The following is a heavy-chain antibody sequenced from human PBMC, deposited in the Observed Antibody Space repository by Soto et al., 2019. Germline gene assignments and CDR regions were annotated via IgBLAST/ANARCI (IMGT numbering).Heavy chain of an antibody. V-gene: IGHV4-34*01. CDR2: INHSGIT. D-gene: IGHD1-26*01. J-gene: IGHJ4*02. CDR3: ARGRWELRFDY. CDR1: GGSFSGYY. Sequence: PSETLSLTCAVYGGSFSGYYWNWIRQPPGKGLEWIGEINHSGITNDNPSLKSRVTISVDTSKNQFSLKLSSVTAADTAVYYCARGRWELRFDYWGQGTPVTVSS.